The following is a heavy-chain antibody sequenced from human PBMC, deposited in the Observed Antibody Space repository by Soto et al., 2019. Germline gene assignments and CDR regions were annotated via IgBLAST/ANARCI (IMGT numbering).Heavy chain of an antibody. J-gene: IGHJ6*02. D-gene: IGHD2-2*01. V-gene: IGHV5-10-1*01. Sequence: PGEALKISCKGSGYSFTSYWISWGRQMPGKGLEWMGRIDPSDSYTNYSPSFQGHVTISADKSISTAYLQWSSLKASDTAMYYCALTRPDIVVVPAAPSYGMDVWGQGXTVTVSS. CDR2: IDPSDSYT. CDR3: ALTRPDIVVVPAAPSYGMDV. CDR1: GYSFTSYW.